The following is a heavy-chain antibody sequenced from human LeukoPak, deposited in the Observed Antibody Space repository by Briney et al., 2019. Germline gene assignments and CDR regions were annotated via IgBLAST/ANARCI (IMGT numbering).Heavy chain of an antibody. D-gene: IGHD5-18*01. CDR1: GFTFSSYA. V-gene: IGHV4-30-4*08. CDR2: IYYSGST. Sequence: LRLSCAASGFTFSSYAMSWIRQPPGKGLEWIGYIYYSGSTYYNPSLKSRVTISVDTSKNQFSLKLSSVTAADTAVYYCARGRRGYSYGTYYFDYWGQGTLVTVSS. CDR3: ARGRRGYSYGTYYFDY. J-gene: IGHJ4*02.